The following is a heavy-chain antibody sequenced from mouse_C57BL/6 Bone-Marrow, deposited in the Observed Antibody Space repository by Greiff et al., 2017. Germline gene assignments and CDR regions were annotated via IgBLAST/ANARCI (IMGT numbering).Heavy chain of an antibody. V-gene: IGHV1-7*01. CDR3: ARSRRLLHWFAY. CDR1: GYTFTSYW. D-gene: IGHD2-3*01. Sequence: QVQLQQSGAELAKPGASVKLSCTASGYTFTSYWMHWVKQRPGQGLEWIGYINPSSGYTKYNQKFKDKDTLTADKSSSTDYMQLSSLTYEDSAVYYCARSRRLLHWFAYWGQGTGVTVAA. J-gene: IGHJ3*01. CDR2: INPSSGYT.